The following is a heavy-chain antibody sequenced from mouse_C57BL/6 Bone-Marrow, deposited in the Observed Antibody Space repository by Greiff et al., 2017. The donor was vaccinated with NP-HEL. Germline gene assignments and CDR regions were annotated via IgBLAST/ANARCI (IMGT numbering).Heavy chain of an antibody. CDR2: IDPENGDT. CDR1: GFNIKDDY. Sequence: EVQLQQSGAELVRPGASVKLSCTASGFNIKDDYMHWVKQRPEQGLEWIGWIDPENGDTEYASKFQGKATITADTSSNTAYLQLSSLTSEDTAVYYCARGEETHYYAMDYWGQGTSVTVSS. V-gene: IGHV14-4*01. J-gene: IGHJ4*01. CDR3: ARGEETHYYAMDY.